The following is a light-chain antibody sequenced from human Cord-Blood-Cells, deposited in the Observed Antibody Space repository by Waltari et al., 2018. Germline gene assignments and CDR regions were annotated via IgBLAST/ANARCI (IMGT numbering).Light chain of an antibody. CDR2: GVS. V-gene: IGLV2-23*02. CDR3: CSYAGSSTFVV. J-gene: IGLJ2*01. CDR1: SSDVGRYNL. Sequence: QSALTQPASVSGSPGQSITLSCTGTSSDVGRYNLVSWYQQHPGKAPKLMIYGVSKRPSGVSNRFSGSKSGNTASLTISGLQAEDEADYYCCSYAGSSTFVVFGGGTKLTVL.